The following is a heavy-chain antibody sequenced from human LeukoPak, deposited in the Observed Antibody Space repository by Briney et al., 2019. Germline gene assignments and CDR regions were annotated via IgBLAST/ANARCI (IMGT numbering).Heavy chain of an antibody. CDR1: GFTFSSYA. Sequence: PGGSLRLSCAASGFTFSSYAMHWVRQAPGKGLEWVAVISYDGSNKYYADSVKGRFTISRDNSKNTLYLQMNSLRAEDTAVYYCARAIVGATTNAFDIWGQGTMVTVSS. J-gene: IGHJ3*02. V-gene: IGHV3-30-3*01. CDR3: ARAIVGATTNAFDI. D-gene: IGHD1-26*01. CDR2: ISYDGSNK.